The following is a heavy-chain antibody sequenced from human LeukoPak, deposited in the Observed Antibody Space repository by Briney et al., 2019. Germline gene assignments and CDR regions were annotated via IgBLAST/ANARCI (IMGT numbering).Heavy chain of an antibody. CDR1: GLTFSSYG. D-gene: IGHD3-10*01. Sequence: GGSLRLSCAASGLTFSSYGMHWVRQAPGKGLEWVAVIWYDGSNKYYADSVKGRFTISRDNSKNTLYLQMNSLRAEDTAVYYCAKADYYGSGSYLPDIWGQGTMVTVSS. J-gene: IGHJ3*02. V-gene: IGHV3-33*06. CDR3: AKADYYGSGSYLPDI. CDR2: IWYDGSNK.